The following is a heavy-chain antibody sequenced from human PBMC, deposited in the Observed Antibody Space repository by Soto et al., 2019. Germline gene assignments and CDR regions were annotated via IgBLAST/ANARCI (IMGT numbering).Heavy chain of an antibody. CDR1: GYSFTSYW. Sequence: PGESLKISCKGSGYSFTSYWISWVRQMPGKGLEWMGRIDPSDSYTNYSPSFQGHVTISADKSISTAYLQWSSLKASDTAMYYCARDYSPYSSSLYYYGMDVWGQGTTVTVSS. D-gene: IGHD6-6*01. CDR2: IDPSDSYT. V-gene: IGHV5-10-1*01. J-gene: IGHJ6*02. CDR3: ARDYSPYSSSLYYYGMDV.